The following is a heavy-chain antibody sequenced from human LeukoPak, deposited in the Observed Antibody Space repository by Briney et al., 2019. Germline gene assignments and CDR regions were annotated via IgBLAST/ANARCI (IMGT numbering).Heavy chain of an antibody. CDR2: ITGNGDYT. D-gene: IGHD1-26*01. J-gene: IGHJ4*02. CDR1: RFTFSNYA. Sequence: GGSLRLSCAASRFTFSNYAMSWVRQAPGKGLEWVSAITGNGDYTDYADSVKGRFTISRDNSKNTAYLQMNSLRSEDTAVYYCAKRSGINYGFFDSWGQGTLVTISS. V-gene: IGHV3-23*01. CDR3: AKRSGINYGFFDS.